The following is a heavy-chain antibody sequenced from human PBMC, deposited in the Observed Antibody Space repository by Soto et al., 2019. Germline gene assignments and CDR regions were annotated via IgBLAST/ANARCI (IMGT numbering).Heavy chain of an antibody. V-gene: IGHV1-3*01. D-gene: IGHD3-10*01. CDR3: ARDPFTVVRGVIAYFDY. CDR2: INAGDDNT. Sequence: QVQLVQSGAEVKKPGASVKVSCKASGYTFISYPMHWVRQAPGQRPEWMGWINAGDDNTSYSQKFQGRVTITRDTSASTAYMELSSLRSEDTAVYYCARDPFTVVRGVIAYFDYWGQGTQVTVSS. J-gene: IGHJ4*02. CDR1: GYTFISYP.